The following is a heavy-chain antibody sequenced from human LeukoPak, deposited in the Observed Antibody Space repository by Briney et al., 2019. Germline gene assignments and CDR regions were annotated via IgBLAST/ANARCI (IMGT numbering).Heavy chain of an antibody. V-gene: IGHV3-23*01. Sequence: PGGSLSLSCAASGFTFSSYAMSWVRQAPGKGLEWVSAISGSGGSTYYADSVKGRFTISRDNSKNTLYLQMNGLRAEDTAVYYCAKGTDIVVVTAINYWGQGTLVTVSS. D-gene: IGHD2-21*02. J-gene: IGHJ4*02. CDR1: GFTFSSYA. CDR2: ISGSGGST. CDR3: AKGTDIVVVTAINY.